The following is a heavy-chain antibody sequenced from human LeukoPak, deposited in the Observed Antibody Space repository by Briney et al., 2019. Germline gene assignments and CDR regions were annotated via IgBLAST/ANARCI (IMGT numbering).Heavy chain of an antibody. J-gene: IGHJ4*02. Sequence: GGSPRLSCAASGFTFDDYAMHWVRQAPGKGLEWVSGISWNSGSIGYADSVKGRFTISRDNAKNSLYLQMNSLRAEDTALYYCAREGFDYWGQGTLVTVSS. CDR2: ISWNSGSI. V-gene: IGHV3-9*01. CDR3: AREGFDY. CDR1: GFTFDDYA.